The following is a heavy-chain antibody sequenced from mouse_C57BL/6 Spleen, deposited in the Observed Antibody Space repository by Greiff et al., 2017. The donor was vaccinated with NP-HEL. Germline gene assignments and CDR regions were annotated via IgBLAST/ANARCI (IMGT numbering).Heavy chain of an antibody. J-gene: IGHJ4*01. Sequence: EVQLVESGGGLVQPKGSLKLSCAASGFSFNTYAMNWVRQAPGKGLEWVARIRSKSNNYATYYADSVKDRFTISRDDSESMLYLQMNNLKTEDTAMYYCVRRGYYYGSSYYAMDYWGQGTSVTVSS. CDR1: GFSFNTYA. CDR2: IRSKSNNYAT. V-gene: IGHV10-1*01. D-gene: IGHD1-1*01. CDR3: VRRGYYYGSSYYAMDY.